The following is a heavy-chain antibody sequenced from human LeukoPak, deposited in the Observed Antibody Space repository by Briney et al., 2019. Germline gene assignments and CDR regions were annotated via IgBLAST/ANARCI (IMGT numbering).Heavy chain of an antibody. Sequence: GGSLRLSCAVSGFTFSIYSMNWVRQAPGRGLEWVSSISSSSSYIYYADSVKGRFTISRDNAKNSLYLQMNSLRAEDAAVYYCARDGGCSSTSCYSRFNWFDPWGQGTLVTVSS. CDR2: ISSSSSYI. J-gene: IGHJ5*02. D-gene: IGHD2-2*01. V-gene: IGHV3-21*01. CDR3: ARDGGCSSTSCYSRFNWFDP. CDR1: GFTFSIYS.